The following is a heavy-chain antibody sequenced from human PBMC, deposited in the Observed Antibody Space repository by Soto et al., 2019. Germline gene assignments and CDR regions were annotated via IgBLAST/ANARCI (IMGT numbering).Heavy chain of an antibody. Sequence: VQLVQSGAEVRKPGSSVKVSCKASGGDFKNFIIAWVRQAPGHGLEWMGGVIPIFGTPNFVQKFQDRVTIPADEATSTTYMELRSLRSEDTAVYYCARVGFCISSSCLYYGMDVWGQGTTVIVSS. CDR3: ARVGFCISSSCLYYGMDV. CDR2: VIPIFGTP. V-gene: IGHV1-69*01. J-gene: IGHJ6*02. D-gene: IGHD2-2*01. CDR1: GGDFKNFI.